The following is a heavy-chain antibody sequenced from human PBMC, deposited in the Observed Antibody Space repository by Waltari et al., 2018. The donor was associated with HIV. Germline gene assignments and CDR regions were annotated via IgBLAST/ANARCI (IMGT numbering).Heavy chain of an antibody. CDR1: GYTFSNYY. CDR3: ARAYCSATGCQIGGY. Sequence: QVQLVQSGAEGKTPGASVEVSCKASGYTFSNYYLHLVRQAPGQGLEWMGRINPSNGGTNYAQSFQGRVTMTRDTSISTAYMELTRLTSDDTAVYYCARAYCSATGCQIGGYWGQGTLVTVSS. V-gene: IGHV1-2*06. J-gene: IGHJ4*02. D-gene: IGHD2-2*01. CDR2: INPSNGGT.